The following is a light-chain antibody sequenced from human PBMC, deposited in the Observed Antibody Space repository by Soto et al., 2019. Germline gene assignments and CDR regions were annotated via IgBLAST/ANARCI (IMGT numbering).Light chain of an antibody. CDR2: AAS. J-gene: IGKJ4*01. CDR3: QQIFITPLT. Sequence: DIEMTQSPSSLYASVGDRVTVSCRASQSISTYFNWYQQRPGRGPKLLVYAASSLHSGRPSRFSGSGSGTHVTRTISSLQPEDFATYCFQQIFITPLTFGSGTNLEI. CDR1: QSISTY. V-gene: IGKV1-39*01.